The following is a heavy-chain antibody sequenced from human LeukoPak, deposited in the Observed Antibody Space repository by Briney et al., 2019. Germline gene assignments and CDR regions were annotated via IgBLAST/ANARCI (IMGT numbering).Heavy chain of an antibody. D-gene: IGHD3-10*01. Sequence: SETLSLTCTVSGGSISSSSYYWGWIRQPPGKGLEWIGSIYYSGSTYYNPSLKSRVTISVDTSKNQFSLKLSSVTAADTAVYYCASILLWFGEGYYYYVDVWGKGTTVTISS. CDR1: GGSISSSSYY. V-gene: IGHV4-39*01. J-gene: IGHJ6*03. CDR2: IYYSGST. CDR3: ASILLWFGEGYYYYVDV.